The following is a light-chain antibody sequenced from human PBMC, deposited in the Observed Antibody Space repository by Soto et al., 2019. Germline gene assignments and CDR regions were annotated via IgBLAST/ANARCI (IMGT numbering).Light chain of an antibody. CDR1: SSDVGGYNY. J-gene: IGLJ1*01. V-gene: IGLV2-14*01. CDR3: SSYTSSSLSRV. Sequence: QSALTQPASVSGSPGQSITISCTGTSSDVGGYNYVSWYQQHPGKAPKLMIYEVSNRPSGVSNRFSGSKSGNTASLTISGLQAEDEADYYCSSYTSSSLSRVFGTGTKLTVL. CDR2: EVS.